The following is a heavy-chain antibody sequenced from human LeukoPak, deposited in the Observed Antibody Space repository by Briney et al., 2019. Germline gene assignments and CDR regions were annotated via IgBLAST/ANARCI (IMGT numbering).Heavy chain of an antibody. Sequence: SETLSLTCAVYGGSFSGYYWSWIRQPPGKGLEWIGEINHSGSTNYNPSLKSRVTISVDTFKNQFSLKLSSVTAADTAVYYCARHYGSDFFDYWGQGTLVTVSS. D-gene: IGHD6-19*01. V-gene: IGHV4-34*01. CDR1: GGSFSGYY. CDR2: INHSGST. CDR3: ARHYGSDFFDY. J-gene: IGHJ4*02.